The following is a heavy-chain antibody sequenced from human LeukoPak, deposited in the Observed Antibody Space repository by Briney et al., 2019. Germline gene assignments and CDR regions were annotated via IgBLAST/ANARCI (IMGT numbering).Heavy chain of an antibody. Sequence: SETLSLTCTVSGGSISSGDYYWSWIRQPPGKGLEWIVYIYYSGSTYYNPSLKSRVTISVDTSKNQFSLKLSSVTAGDTAVYYCARMVRGVIILDYWGQGTLVTVSS. CDR1: GGSISSGDYY. CDR2: IYYSGST. J-gene: IGHJ4*02. D-gene: IGHD3-10*01. V-gene: IGHV4-30-4*08. CDR3: ARMVRGVIILDY.